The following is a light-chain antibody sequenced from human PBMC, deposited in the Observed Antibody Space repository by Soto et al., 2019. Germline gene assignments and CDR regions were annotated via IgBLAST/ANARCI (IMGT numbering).Light chain of an antibody. V-gene: IGLV1-40*01. J-gene: IGLJ2*01. Sequence: QSVLTQPPSVSGAPGQRVIISCSGSSSNIGANYDVHWYQQLPGTAPKFLIYGNSNRPSGVPDRFSGSRSGTTASLAITGLQAEDEADYYCQSYDSSLSVYVVFGGGTKLTVL. CDR1: SSNIGANYD. CDR3: QSYDSSLSVYVV. CDR2: GNS.